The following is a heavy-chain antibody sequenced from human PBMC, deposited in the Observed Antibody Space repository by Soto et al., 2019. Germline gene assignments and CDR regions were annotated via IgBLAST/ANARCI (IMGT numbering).Heavy chain of an antibody. CDR3: AKDKGVFNWATSYFDY. V-gene: IGHV3-30*18. Sequence: GSLRLSCAASGFTFSNYAMHWVRQAPGKGLEWVALTSYDGNNEYYTDSVKGRFTISRDNSKNTLFLQMNSPRPEDTAVYYCAKDKGVFNWATSYFDYWGQGALVTVSS. D-gene: IGHD1-1*01. J-gene: IGHJ4*02. CDR2: TSYDGNNE. CDR1: GFTFSNYA.